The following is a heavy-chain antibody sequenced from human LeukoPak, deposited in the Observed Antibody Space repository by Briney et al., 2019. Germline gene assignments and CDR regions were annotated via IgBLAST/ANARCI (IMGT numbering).Heavy chain of an antibody. Sequence: SETLSLTCTVSGGSISSSSYYWSWIRQPPGKGLEWIGYIYSSGNTNYNPSLKSRVTISVDTSKNQFSLRLSSVTAADTAVYYCARGASSSSGGYYYYYMDVWGKGTTVTVSS. CDR3: ARGASSSSGGYYYYYMDV. J-gene: IGHJ6*03. V-gene: IGHV4-61*01. CDR2: IYSSGNT. CDR1: GGSISSSSYY. D-gene: IGHD6-6*01.